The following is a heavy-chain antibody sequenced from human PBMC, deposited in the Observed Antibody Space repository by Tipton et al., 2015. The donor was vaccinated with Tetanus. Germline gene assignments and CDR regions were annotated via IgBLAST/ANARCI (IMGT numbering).Heavy chain of an antibody. J-gene: IGHJ4*02. CDR3: ARYYTVTDTGYYFDN. CDR1: GGSINPYY. CDR2: IYPAGGT. D-gene: IGHD6-19*01. Sequence: TLSLTCTVSGGSINPYYWSWIRQPPGKGLEWIGRIYPAGGTNYNPSLKSRVTISADTSKNQFSLKVSSVTAADTAIYYCARYYTVTDTGYYFDNWGQGALVTVSS. V-gene: IGHV4-4*07.